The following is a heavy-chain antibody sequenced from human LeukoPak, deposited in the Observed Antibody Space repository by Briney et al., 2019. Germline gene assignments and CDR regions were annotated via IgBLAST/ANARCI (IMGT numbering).Heavy chain of an antibody. CDR1: GFTFTSHA. V-gene: IGHV3-23*01. D-gene: IGHD1-26*01. J-gene: IGHJ4*02. CDR3: AKHNSGNFIYFDS. Sequence: PGGSLRLSCATSGFTFTSHAMNWVRQAPGKGLEWVAGITWSGGTTYYADSVKGRFTLSRDNSKNTLYLQMNSLGAGDNGVYYRAKHNSGNFIYFDSWGQGTLVTVSS. CDR2: ITWSGGTT.